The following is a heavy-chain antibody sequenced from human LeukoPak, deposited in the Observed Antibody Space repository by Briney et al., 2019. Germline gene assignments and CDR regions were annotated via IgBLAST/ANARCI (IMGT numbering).Heavy chain of an antibody. CDR1: GGSISSYY. V-gene: IGHV4-4*07. J-gene: IGHJ1*01. CDR3: ARGPHYYDSSGFLLQH. CDR2: IYTSGST. Sequence: ETLSLTCTVSGGSISSYYWSWIRQPAGKGLEWIGRIYTSGSTNYNPSLKSRVTMSVDTSKNQFSLKLSSVTAADTAVYYCARGPHYYDSSGFLLQHWGQGTLVTVSS. D-gene: IGHD3-22*01.